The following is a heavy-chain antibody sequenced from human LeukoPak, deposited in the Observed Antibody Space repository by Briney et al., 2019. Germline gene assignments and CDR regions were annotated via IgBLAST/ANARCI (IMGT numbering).Heavy chain of an antibody. V-gene: IGHV3-23*01. CDR3: AKGSYYDSSGSFYFDY. CDR2: ISGSGDNT. D-gene: IGHD3-22*01. Sequence: GGSLRLSCAASGFAFSSYAMSWVRQAPGKGLEWVSGISGSGDNTYYADSVKGRFTISRDNSKNTLYVQVNSLGTEDTAAYYCAKGSYYDSSGSFYFDYWGQGTLVTVSS. CDR1: GFAFSSYA. J-gene: IGHJ4*02.